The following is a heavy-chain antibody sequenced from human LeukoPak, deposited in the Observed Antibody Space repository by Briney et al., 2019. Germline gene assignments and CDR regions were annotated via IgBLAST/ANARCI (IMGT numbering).Heavy chain of an antibody. Sequence: GASVKVSCKASGYTFTSYYMHWVRQAPGQGLEWMGIINPSGGSTSYAQKFRGRVTMTRDTSTSTVYMELSSLRSEDTAVYYCAREKPDTAMAPGAFDIWGQGTMVTVSS. CDR1: GYTFTSYY. D-gene: IGHD5-18*01. CDR3: AREKPDTAMAPGAFDI. V-gene: IGHV1-46*01. CDR2: INPSGGST. J-gene: IGHJ3*02.